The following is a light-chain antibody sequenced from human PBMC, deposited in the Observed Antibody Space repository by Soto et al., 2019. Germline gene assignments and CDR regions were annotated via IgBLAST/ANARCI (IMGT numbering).Light chain of an antibody. Sequence: QSVLTQPASVCGSPGQSITISCTGTSSDVGGYNFVSWYQQHPDKAPKLMIYDVTNRPSGVSNRFSGSKSGNTASLTISGLQAEDEADYSCSAYTSISTYVFGTGTKVTVL. J-gene: IGLJ1*01. CDR2: DVT. CDR3: SAYTSISTYV. CDR1: SSDVGGYNF. V-gene: IGLV2-14*01.